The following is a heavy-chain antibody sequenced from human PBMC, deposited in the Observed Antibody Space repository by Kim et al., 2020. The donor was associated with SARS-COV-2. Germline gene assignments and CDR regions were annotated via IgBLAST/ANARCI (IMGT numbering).Heavy chain of an antibody. J-gene: IGHJ4*01. CDR1: GGSISSSGYY. V-gene: IGHV4-39*02. CDR3: ARLFATGTYRGILHY. CDR2: ILYSGNT. Sequence: SETLSLTCTVSGGSISSSGYYWGWIRQPPGKGLEYIGSILYSGNTYYNPSLKTRVTISVDTSKNHFSLNLSAVTAADTPVYYWARLFATGTYRGILHYWG. D-gene: IGHD3-10*01.